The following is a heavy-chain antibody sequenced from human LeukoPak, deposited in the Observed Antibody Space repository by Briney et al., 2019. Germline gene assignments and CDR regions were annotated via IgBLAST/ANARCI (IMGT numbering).Heavy chain of an antibody. CDR1: GGSISSYY. D-gene: IGHD1-26*01. CDR2: IYYSGST. Sequence: SETLSLTCTVSGGSISSYYWSWIRQPPEKGLEWIGYIYYSGSTNYNPSLKSRVTISVDTSKNQFSLKLSSVTAADTAVYYCARAPQRSGSYFDYWGQGTLVTVSS. CDR3: ARAPQRSGSYFDY. V-gene: IGHV4-59*01. J-gene: IGHJ4*02.